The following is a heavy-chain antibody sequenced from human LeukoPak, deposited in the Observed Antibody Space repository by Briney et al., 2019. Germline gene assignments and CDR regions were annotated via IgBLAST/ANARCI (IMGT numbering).Heavy chain of an antibody. CDR1: GFTFSSYS. V-gene: IGHV3-21*01. Sequence: GRSLRLSCAASGFTFSSYSMNWVRQAPGKGLEWVSSISSSSSYIYYADSVKGRFTISRDNAKNSLYLQMNSLRAEDTAVYYCAGIPPLYSSGWYYGWGQGTLVTVSS. J-gene: IGHJ4*02. CDR3: AGIPPLYSSGWYYG. CDR2: ISSSSSYI. D-gene: IGHD6-19*01.